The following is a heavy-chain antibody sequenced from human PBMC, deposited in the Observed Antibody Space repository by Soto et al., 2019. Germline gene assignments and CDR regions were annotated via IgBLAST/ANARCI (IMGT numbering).Heavy chain of an antibody. D-gene: IGHD1-7*01. J-gene: IGHJ5*02. V-gene: IGHV4-61*01. CDR1: GGSVSSDSYY. Sequence: SETLSLTCTVSGGSVSSDSYYWSWTRQPPGKGLEWIGYVYYSGSTKYNPSLKSRVSISIDTSKNQLSLKLSSVTAADTAIYYCARDSHSPWNSVRGWFDPWGQGALVTVSS. CDR2: VYYSGST. CDR3: ARDSHSPWNSVRGWFDP.